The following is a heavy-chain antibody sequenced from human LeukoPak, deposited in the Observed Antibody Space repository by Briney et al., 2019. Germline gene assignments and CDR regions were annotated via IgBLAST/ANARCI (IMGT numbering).Heavy chain of an antibody. CDR1: GFTFSSYS. CDR2: ISSSSSYI. CDR3: ARDPTTVTTYNWFDP. J-gene: IGHJ5*02. Sequence: GGSLRLSCAASGFTFSSYSMNWVRQAPGKGLEWVSSISSSSSYIYYADSVKGRFTISRDNAENSLYLQMNSLRAEDTAVYYCARDPTTVTTYNWFDPWGQGTLVTVSS. V-gene: IGHV3-21*01. D-gene: IGHD4-17*01.